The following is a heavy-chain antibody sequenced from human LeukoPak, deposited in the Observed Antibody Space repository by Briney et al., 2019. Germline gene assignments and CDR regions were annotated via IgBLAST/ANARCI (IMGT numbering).Heavy chain of an antibody. CDR2: ISDDGSYT. D-gene: IGHD2-21*01. V-gene: IGHV3-74*01. Sequence: GGSLRLSRAASGFSFSSHWVHWVRQAPGKGLVWVSRISDDGSYTSNVDSVKGRFTISRDNVNNMLYLHMNSLRAEDTAVYYCASFGISWRSSYWGQGTLVTVSS. CDR1: GFSFSSHW. J-gene: IGHJ4*02. CDR3: ASFGISWRSSY.